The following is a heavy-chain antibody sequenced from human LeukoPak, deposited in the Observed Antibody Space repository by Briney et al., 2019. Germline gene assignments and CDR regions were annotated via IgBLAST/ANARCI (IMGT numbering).Heavy chain of an antibody. D-gene: IGHD6-13*01. J-gene: IGHJ4*02. CDR2: INHSGST. CDR1: GGSFSGYY. Sequence: SETLSLTCAVYGGSFSGYYWSWLRQPPGKGLEWIGEINHSGSTNYNPSLKSRVTISVDTSKNQFSLKLSSVTAADTAVYYCARGRGRGLAAAGNWYYFDYWGQGTLVTVSS. V-gene: IGHV4-34*01. CDR3: ARGRGRGLAAAGNWYYFDY.